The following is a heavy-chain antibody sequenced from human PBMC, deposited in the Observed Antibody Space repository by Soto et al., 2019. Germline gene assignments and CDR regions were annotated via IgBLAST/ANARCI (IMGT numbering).Heavy chain of an antibody. CDR1: GGAISSGGYS. V-gene: IGHV4-30-2*01. CDR3: ARGAVTNWFDP. D-gene: IGHD4-17*01. CDR2: IYHSGST. J-gene: IGHJ5*02. Sequence: SETLSLTCAVSGGAISSGGYSWSCIRQPPGKGLEWIGCIYHSGSTYYNPSLKSRVTISVDRSKNQFSLKLSSVTAADTAVYYCARGAVTNWFDPWGQGTLVTVSS.